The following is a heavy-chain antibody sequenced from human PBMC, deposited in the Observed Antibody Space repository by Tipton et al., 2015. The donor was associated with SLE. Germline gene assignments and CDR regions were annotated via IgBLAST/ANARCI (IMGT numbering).Heavy chain of an antibody. D-gene: IGHD2-2*01. CDR3: ARLRSYCGPTSCYSDFDY. CDR1: GGSFSGYY. CDR2: INHSGST. V-gene: IGHV4-34*01. J-gene: IGHJ4*02. Sequence: TLFLTCAVYGGSFSGYYWSWIRQPPGKGLEWIGEINHSGSTNHNPSLKSRVTISVDTSKNQFSLKLSSVTAADTAVYYCARLRSYCGPTSCYSDFDYWGQGTLVTVSS.